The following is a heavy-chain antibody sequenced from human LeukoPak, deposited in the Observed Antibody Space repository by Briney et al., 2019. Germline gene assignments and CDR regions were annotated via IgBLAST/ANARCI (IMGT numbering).Heavy chain of an antibody. J-gene: IGHJ5*02. CDR2: IYYSGST. CDR3: ARLIGDIAVCGTSWFDP. Sequence: SETLSLTCTLSVDSISIHYWSWIPQAPGKGLEWIRYIYYSGSTNYNPSLKSRVTISEDTSKNQFSLKPRSVNAAGTAMYYCARLIGDIAVCGTSWFDPWGQGTLVTVSS. V-gene: IGHV4-59*11. CDR1: VDSISIHY. D-gene: IGHD6-19*01.